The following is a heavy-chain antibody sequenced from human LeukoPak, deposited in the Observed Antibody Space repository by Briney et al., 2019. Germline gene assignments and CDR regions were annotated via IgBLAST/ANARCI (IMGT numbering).Heavy chain of an antibody. J-gene: IGHJ4*02. D-gene: IGHD3-10*01. CDR2: ISYDGSNK. CDR1: GFTFSSYG. Sequence: GGSLRLSCAASGFTFSSYGMHWVRQAPGKGLEWVAVISYDGSNKYYADSVKGRFTISRDNSKNTLYLQMNSLRAEDTAVYYCAKDPTIYGSGSPWYFDYWGQRTLVTVSS. CDR3: AKDPTIYGSGSPWYFDY. V-gene: IGHV3-30*18.